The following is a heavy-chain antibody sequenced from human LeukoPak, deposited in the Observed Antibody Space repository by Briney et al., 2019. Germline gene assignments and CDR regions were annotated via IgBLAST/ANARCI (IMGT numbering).Heavy chain of an antibody. Sequence: SETLSLTCTVSGGSISSYYWSWIRQPAGKGLEWIGRIYTSGSTNYNPSLKSRVTISVDTSKNQFSLKLSSVTAADTAVYYCAREVGATGLGAFDIWGQGTMVTVSS. CDR1: GGSISSYY. CDR2: IYTSGST. V-gene: IGHV4-4*07. D-gene: IGHD1-26*01. CDR3: AREVGATGLGAFDI. J-gene: IGHJ3*02.